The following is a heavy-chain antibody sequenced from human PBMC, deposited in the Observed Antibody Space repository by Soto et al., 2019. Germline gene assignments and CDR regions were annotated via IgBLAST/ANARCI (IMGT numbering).Heavy chain of an antibody. CDR2: IDPSSTYM. CDR3: AREPGSDSWNDGLMDV. Sequence: EVQLVESGGGLVKPGGSLRLSCAASGFTFSTFTMNWVRQAPGQGLEWVSSIDPSSTYMFYAASVTGRFTISSDNAKNSVYLKMDSLSAEDTAVYYCAREPGSDSWNDGLMDVWGQGTTVTVSS. CDR1: GFTFSTFT. V-gene: IGHV3-21*02. D-gene: IGHD1-20*01. J-gene: IGHJ6*02.